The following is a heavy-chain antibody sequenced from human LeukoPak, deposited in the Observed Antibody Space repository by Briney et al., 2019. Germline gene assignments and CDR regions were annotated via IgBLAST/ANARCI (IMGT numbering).Heavy chain of an antibody. V-gene: IGHV4-30-4*01. J-gene: IGHJ4*02. CDR1: GGSLSSGDYY. CDR3: ARVLAAAGTKKSIDY. CDR2: IYYSGST. D-gene: IGHD6-13*01. Sequence: SETLSLTCTVSGGSLSSGDYYWSWIRQPPGTGLEWIGYIYYSGSTYYNPSLKSRVTISVDTSKNQFSLKLSSVTAADTAVYYCARVLAAAGTKKSIDYWGQGTLVTVSS.